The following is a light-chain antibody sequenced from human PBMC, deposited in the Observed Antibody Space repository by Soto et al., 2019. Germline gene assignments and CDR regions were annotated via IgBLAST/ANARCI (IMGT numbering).Light chain of an antibody. CDR1: QSLSRSY. CDR3: QQCGGAPFT. CDR2: GTS. V-gene: IGKV3-20*01. Sequence: EVVLTQSPVALSVSPGERTTLSCRASQSLSRSYMAWYQQRPGQAPRLLIYGTSNRATGIPNRFSGSGSGTDFTLTITRLEPEDVAVYYCQQCGGAPFTFGGGTKVEI. J-gene: IGKJ4*01.